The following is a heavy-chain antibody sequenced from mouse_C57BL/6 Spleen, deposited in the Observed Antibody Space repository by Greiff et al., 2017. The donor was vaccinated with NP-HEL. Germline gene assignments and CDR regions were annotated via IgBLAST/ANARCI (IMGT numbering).Heavy chain of an antibody. CDR1: GYTFTSYW. CDR2: IDPSDSYT. Sequence: QVQLQQPGAELVRPGTSVKLSCKASGYTFTSYWMHWVKQRPGQGLEWIGVIDPSDSYTNYNQKFKGKATLTVDTSSSTAYMQLSSLTSEDSAVYYCARSGWLLDYWGQGTTLTVSS. CDR3: ARSGWLLDY. J-gene: IGHJ2*01. D-gene: IGHD2-3*01. V-gene: IGHV1-59*01.